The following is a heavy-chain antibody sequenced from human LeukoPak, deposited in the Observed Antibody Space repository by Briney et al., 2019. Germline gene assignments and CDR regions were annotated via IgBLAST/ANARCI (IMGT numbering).Heavy chain of an antibody. CDR1: GGSIDTGSYY. V-gene: IGHV4-39*01. CDR2: IYYRGST. Sequence: SETLSLTCAVSGGSIDTGSYYWGWIRQPPGKGLEWIGSIYYRGSTYYTPSLRGRVTISVDTSKNQFSLKLSSVTAADTAVYYCARTSSFGSGSYYPQYFQHWGQGTLVTVSS. J-gene: IGHJ1*01. D-gene: IGHD3-10*01. CDR3: ARTSSFGSGSYYPQYFQH.